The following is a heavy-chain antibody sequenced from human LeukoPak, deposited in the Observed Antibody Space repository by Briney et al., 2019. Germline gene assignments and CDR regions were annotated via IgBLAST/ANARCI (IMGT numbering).Heavy chain of an antibody. CDR3: AVIDSSLPDY. J-gene: IGHJ4*02. V-gene: IGHV4-34*01. CDR2: INHSGST. CDR1: GGSFSGYY. D-gene: IGHD3-22*01. Sequence: SETLSLTCAVYGGSFSGYYWSWIRQPPGKGLEWIGEINHSGSTNYNPSLKSRVTISVDTSKNQFSLKLSSVTAADTAVYYCAVIDSSLPDYWGQGTLVTVSS.